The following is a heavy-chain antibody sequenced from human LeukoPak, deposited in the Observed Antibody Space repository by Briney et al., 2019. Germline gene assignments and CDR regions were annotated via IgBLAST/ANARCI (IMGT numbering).Heavy chain of an antibody. D-gene: IGHD3-10*01. Sequence: GGSLRLSCAASGFTFSSYSMNWVRQAPGKGLEWVSYISSSSTIYYADSVKGRFTISRDNAKNSLYLQMNSLRAEDTAVYYCYPGITMVRVNIDYWGQGTLVTVSS. V-gene: IGHV3-48*04. J-gene: IGHJ4*02. CDR2: ISSSSTI. CDR3: YPGITMVRVNIDY. CDR1: GFTFSSYS.